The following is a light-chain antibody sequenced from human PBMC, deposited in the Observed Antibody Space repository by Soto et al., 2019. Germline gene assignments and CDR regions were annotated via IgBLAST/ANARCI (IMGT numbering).Light chain of an antibody. CDR2: ATN. Sequence: QSVLTQAPSLTVSPGGTITLSCTSTSANYTSGHYPYWFQQNPGQAPRTLIYATNNRHSWTPARFSGSIPGATAALTLSGAQSEDEADYYCLTTYSGARPYVFGTGTKVTVL. CDR1: SANYTSGHY. J-gene: IGLJ1*01. CDR3: LTTYSGARPYV. V-gene: IGLV7-46*01.